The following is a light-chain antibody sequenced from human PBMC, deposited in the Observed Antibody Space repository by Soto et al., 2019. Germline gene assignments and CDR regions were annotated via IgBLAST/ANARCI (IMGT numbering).Light chain of an antibody. J-gene: IGKJ1*01. CDR2: AAS. CDR3: QQYYSYPRT. Sequence: AIRMTQSPSSLSASTGDRVTITCRASQGISSYLAWYQQKPGKAPKLLIYAASTLKSGGPSRFSGSGAGTDFTLTISCLQSEDFATYYCQQYYSYPRTFGQGTKVEIK. V-gene: IGKV1-8*01. CDR1: QGISSY.